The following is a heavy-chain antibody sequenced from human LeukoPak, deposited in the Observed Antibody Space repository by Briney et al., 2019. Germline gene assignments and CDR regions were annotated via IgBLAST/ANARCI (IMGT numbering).Heavy chain of an antibody. V-gene: IGHV3-21*01. Sequence: GGSLRLSCAASGFTFSSYSMNWVRQAPGKGLEWVSSISSSSSYIYYADSVKGRITISRDNAKNSLYLQMNSLRAEDTAVYYCASSAGSGYYNYWGQGTLVTVSS. CDR1: GFTFSSYS. CDR2: ISSSSSYI. CDR3: ASSAGSGYYNY. J-gene: IGHJ4*02. D-gene: IGHD3-22*01.